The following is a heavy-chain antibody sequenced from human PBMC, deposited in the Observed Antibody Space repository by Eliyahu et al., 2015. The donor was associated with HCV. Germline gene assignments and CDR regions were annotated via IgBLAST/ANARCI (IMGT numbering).Heavy chain of an antibody. Sequence: QVQLQESGPGLVKSSETLSLTCTVSGGSXTTYXWSWIRQPPGKRLEWIGYIYYSGSTNYNPSLKSRVTMSVDTSKNQFSLKLSSVTAADTAVYYCSSGGGGIAVAGTGGWFDPWGQGTLVTVSS. CDR3: SSGGGGIAVAGTGGWFDP. D-gene: IGHD6-19*01. CDR2: IYYSGST. CDR1: GGSXTTYX. J-gene: IGHJ5*02. V-gene: IGHV4-59*01.